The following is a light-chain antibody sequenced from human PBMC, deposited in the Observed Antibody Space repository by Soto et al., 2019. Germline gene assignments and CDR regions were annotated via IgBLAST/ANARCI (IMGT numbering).Light chain of an antibody. V-gene: IGKV3-11*01. J-gene: IGKJ1*01. CDR3: QQYGSSGT. CDR2: DAS. Sequence: EILLTQSPATLSLSPGERATLSCRASQSVTSYLTWYQQKPGQAPRLLIYDASNRATGIPTRFSGSGSGTDFTLTITGLEPEDSAVYYCQQYGSSGTFGQGTKVDI. CDR1: QSVTSY.